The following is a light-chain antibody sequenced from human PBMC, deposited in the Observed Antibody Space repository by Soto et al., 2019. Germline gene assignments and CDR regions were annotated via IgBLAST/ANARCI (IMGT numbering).Light chain of an antibody. CDR1: QSVGTW. J-gene: IGKJ1*01. V-gene: IGKV1-5*03. CDR2: KAS. CDR3: QQYNRYWT. Sequence: DIQMTQSPSTLSASVGDRITISCRASQSVGTWVAWYQQKPGKAPNVLIYKASTLHSGVPSRFNGTGSGTEFTLTISSLQPDDSATYYFQQYNRYWTFGQGTKVEIK.